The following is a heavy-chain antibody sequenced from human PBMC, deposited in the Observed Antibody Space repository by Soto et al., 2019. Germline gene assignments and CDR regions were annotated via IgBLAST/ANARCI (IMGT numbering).Heavy chain of an antibody. Sequence: TSETLSLTCTVSGGSISSYYWSWIRQPPGKGLEWIGYIYYSGSTNYNPSLKSRVTISVDTSKNQFSLKLSSVTAADTAVYYCARARRGYSYGQKGLRSGFDPWGQGTLVTVSS. CDR3: ARARRGYSYGQKGLRSGFDP. CDR2: IYYSGST. J-gene: IGHJ5*02. D-gene: IGHD5-18*01. CDR1: GGSISSYY. V-gene: IGHV4-59*01.